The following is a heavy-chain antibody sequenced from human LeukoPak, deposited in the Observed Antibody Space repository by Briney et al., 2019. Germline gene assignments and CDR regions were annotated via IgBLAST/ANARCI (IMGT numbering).Heavy chain of an antibody. CDR3: ARGYNWNDY. CDR2: IYSGGNT. J-gene: IGHJ4*02. V-gene: IGHV3-53*01. Sequence: LPGGSLRLSCAASGFTVSSNYMSWVRQAPGKGLEWVAVIYSGGNTYYADSVKGRFTISRDNSKNTLYGQMNSLRAEDTAVYYCARGYNWNDYWGQGTLVTVSS. CDR1: GFTVSSNY. D-gene: IGHD1-20*01.